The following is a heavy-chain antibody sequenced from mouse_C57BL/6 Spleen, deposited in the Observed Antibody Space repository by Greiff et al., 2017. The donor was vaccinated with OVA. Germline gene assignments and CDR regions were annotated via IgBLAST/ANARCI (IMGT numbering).Heavy chain of an antibody. V-gene: IGHV1-82*01. J-gene: IGHJ4*01. CDR2: IYPGDGDT. Sequence: LQESGPELVKPGASVKISCKASGYAFSSSWMNWVKQRPGKGLEWIGRIYPGDGDTNYNGKFKGKATLTADKSSSTAYMQLSSLTSEDSAVYFCARKDDAMDYWGQGTSVTVSS. CDR1: GYAFSSSW. CDR3: ARKDDAMDY.